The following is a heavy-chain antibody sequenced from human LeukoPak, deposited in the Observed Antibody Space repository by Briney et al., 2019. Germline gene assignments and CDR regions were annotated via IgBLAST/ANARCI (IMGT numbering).Heavy chain of an antibody. CDR1: GFTFSSYW. CDR2: IKQDGSNK. J-gene: IGHJ3*02. D-gene: IGHD3-22*01. CDR3: AKDGGGSDSSAFDI. Sequence: GGSLRLSCAASGFTFSSYWMSWVRQAPGKGLEWVANIKQDGSNKYYADSVKGRFTISRDNSKNTLYLQMNSLRAEDAAVYYCAKDGGGSDSSAFDIWGQGTMVTVSS. V-gene: IGHV3-7*01.